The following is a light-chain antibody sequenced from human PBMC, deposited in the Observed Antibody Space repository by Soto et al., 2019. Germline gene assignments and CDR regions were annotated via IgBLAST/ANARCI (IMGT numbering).Light chain of an antibody. CDR1: QSVSGW. CDR2: KAS. J-gene: IGKJ1*01. Sequence: EIQMTQSRSTLSASVGDTVTVTCRASQSVSGWLAWYQQKPGKAPKLLIYKASTLKSGVPSRFSGSGSGTEFTLTISSLQPDDFATYYCQHYNSYSGAFGQGTKV. V-gene: IGKV1-5*03. CDR3: QHYNSYSGA.